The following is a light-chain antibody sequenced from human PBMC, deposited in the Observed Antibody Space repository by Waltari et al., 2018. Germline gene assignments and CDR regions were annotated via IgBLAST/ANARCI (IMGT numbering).Light chain of an antibody. CDR2: WGS. CDR3: QQYYSTPNT. CDR1: QSLLHPNNKNY. V-gene: IGKV4-1*01. J-gene: IGKJ2*01. Sequence: DIVVTQSPDSLAVSLGERATMNCKSSQSLLHPNNKNYLAWYQLRPGQPPKLLIYWGSTRESGVPGRFSGSGSGTDFTLTISGLQAEDVAVYYCQQYYSTPNTFGQGTKLEIK.